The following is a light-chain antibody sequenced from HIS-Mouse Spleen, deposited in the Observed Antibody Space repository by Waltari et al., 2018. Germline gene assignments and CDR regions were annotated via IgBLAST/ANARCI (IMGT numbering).Light chain of an antibody. V-gene: IGLV3-10*01. J-gene: IGLJ2*01. CDR2: EDS. CDR3: DSTDSSGNHRV. Sequence: SYELTQPPSVSVSPGQTARITCSGDALPKKYAYWYQQKSGQAPVLGIYEDSKRPSGIPERFSGSSSGTMATVTISGAQVEDEADYYCDSTDSSGNHRVFGGGTKLTVL. CDR1: ALPKKY.